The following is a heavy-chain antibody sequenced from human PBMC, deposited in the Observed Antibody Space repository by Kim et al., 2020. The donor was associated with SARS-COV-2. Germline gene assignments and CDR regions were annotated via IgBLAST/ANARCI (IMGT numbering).Heavy chain of an antibody. CDR2: ISSSSRYI. J-gene: IGHJ6*02. CDR1: GFTFSSYS. V-gene: IGHV3-21*01. Sequence: GGSLRLSCAASGFTFSSYSMNWVRQAPGKGLEWVSSISSSSRYIYEADSGKGRFTICRDTAKNSLYRQMNSLRAEDTAVYYCARERDFIVVVPAATGGMDVWGQGTTVSVSS. D-gene: IGHD2-2*01. CDR3: ARERDFIVVVPAATGGMDV.